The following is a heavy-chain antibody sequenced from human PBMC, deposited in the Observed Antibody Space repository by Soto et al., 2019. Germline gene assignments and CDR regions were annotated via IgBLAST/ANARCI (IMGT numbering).Heavy chain of an antibody. J-gene: IGHJ6*02. CDR3: AAFTIAAAGPLPYYGMDV. D-gene: IGHD6-13*01. Sequence: ASVKVSCKASGFTFTSSAVQWVRQARGQRLEWIGWIVVGSGNTNYAQKFQERVTITRDMSTSTAYMELSSLRSEDTAVYYCAAFTIAAAGPLPYYGMDVWGQGTTVTVSS. V-gene: IGHV1-58*01. CDR1: GFTFTSSA. CDR2: IVVGSGNT.